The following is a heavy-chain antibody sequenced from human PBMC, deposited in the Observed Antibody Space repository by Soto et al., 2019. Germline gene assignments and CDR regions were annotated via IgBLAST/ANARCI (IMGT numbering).Heavy chain of an antibody. V-gene: IGHV1-18*01. Sequence: ASVKVSCKASGYTFTSYGISWVRQAPGQGLEWMGWISAYNGNTSYAQKLQGRVTMTTDTSTSTAYMELRSLRSDDTAVYYCARRKYYYDSSGYSDYWGQGTLVTVSS. D-gene: IGHD3-22*01. CDR1: GYTFTSYG. CDR2: ISAYNGNT. CDR3: ARRKYYYDSSGYSDY. J-gene: IGHJ4*02.